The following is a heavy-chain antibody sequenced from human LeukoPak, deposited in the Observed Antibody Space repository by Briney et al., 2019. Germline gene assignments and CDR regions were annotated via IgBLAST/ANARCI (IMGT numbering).Heavy chain of an antibody. Sequence: SETLSLTCTVSGGSISSYYWSWIRQPPGKGLEWIGYIYYSGSTNYNPSLKSRVTISVDTSKNQFSLKLSSVTAADAAVYYCARAAAAARLFEDYWGQGTLVTVSS. CDR3: ARAAAAARLFEDY. CDR2: IYYSGST. J-gene: IGHJ4*02. D-gene: IGHD6-13*01. V-gene: IGHV4-59*01. CDR1: GGSISSYY.